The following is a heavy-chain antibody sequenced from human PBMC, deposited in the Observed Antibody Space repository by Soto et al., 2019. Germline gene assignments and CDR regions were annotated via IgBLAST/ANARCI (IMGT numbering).Heavy chain of an antibody. CDR2: IYSSGNT. Sequence: SETLSLTCTVSGGSISRGAYYWNWIRQHPVKGLEWIGYIYSSGNTYYNPSLKIRVTISVHTSKNQFSLKLSFVTAADTAVYYCARNGGEYNYGYNWFDPWGQGTLVTVSS. CDR1: GGSISRGAYY. J-gene: IGHJ5*02. V-gene: IGHV4-31*03. CDR3: ARNGGEYNYGYNWFDP. D-gene: IGHD5-18*01.